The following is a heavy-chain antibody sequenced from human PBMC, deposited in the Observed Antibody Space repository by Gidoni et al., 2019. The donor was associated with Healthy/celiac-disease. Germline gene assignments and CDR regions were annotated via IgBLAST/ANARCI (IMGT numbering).Heavy chain of an antibody. V-gene: IGHV3-23*01. CDR1: GVHWSSYA. J-gene: IGHJ4*02. Sequence: EVQMLESGGGLVQHGGSGRLSCAACGVHWSSYAMSWVRQAPGKGLECVSSIIGRCCSTSYAASVHGRFTISRDNSKNPLYLQMTSLSAEDTAFYYCANDRWVSRSWAFDYWGQGTLVTVSS. CDR2: IIGRCCST. D-gene: IGHD6-13*01. CDR3: ANDRWVSRSWAFDY.